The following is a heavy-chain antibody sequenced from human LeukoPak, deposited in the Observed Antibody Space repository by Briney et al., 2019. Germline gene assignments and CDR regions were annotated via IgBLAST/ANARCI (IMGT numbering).Heavy chain of an antibody. V-gene: IGHV4-59*08. CDR2: IRYRGKT. CDR3: ARHEGAAGPFDY. J-gene: IGHJ4*02. Sequence: SETLSLTCTVSGDSINISYVSWIRQPPGKGLEWTGSIRYRGKTNYNPSLKSRVTISVDTSKNLFSLKLTSVTAADTAVYYCARHEGAAGPFDYWGQGTLVSVSS. CDR1: GDSINISY. D-gene: IGHD6-13*01.